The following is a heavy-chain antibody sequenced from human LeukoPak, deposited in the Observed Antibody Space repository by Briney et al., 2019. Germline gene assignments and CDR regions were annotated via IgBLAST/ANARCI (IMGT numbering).Heavy chain of an antibody. CDR1: GFTFSNYA. Sequence: GGSLRLSCAASGFTFSNYAMNWVRQAPGKGLEWVSTISSSGGSTYYADSVKGRFTISRDNSKNTLYLQMNSLRAEDTAVYYCAKGLSQSGLLSGYWGQGTLVTVSS. D-gene: IGHD6-19*01. J-gene: IGHJ4*02. V-gene: IGHV3-23*01. CDR2: ISSSGGST. CDR3: AKGLSQSGLLSGY.